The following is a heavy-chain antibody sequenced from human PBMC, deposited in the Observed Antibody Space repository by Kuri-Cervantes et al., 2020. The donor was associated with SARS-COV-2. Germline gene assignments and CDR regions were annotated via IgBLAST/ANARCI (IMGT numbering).Heavy chain of an antibody. CDR3: AKALTIAVAGFNWYFYL. Sequence: ESLKTSCAAPGFTFSSSAMSLVREAPGKGLESVSVISGSGGSTYYADSVKGRFNISRDNSKKTLYLQMNSLGAEDTALCYCAKALTIAVAGFNWYFYLWGRGTLVTVSS. CDR1: GFTFSSSA. V-gene: IGHV3-23*01. D-gene: IGHD6-19*01. J-gene: IGHJ2*01. CDR2: ISGSGGST.